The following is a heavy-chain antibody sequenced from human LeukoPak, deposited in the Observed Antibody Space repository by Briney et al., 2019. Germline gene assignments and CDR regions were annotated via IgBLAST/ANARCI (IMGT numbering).Heavy chain of an antibody. CDR1: GFTFSSYG. Sequence: PGGSLRLSCAASGFTFSSYGMHWVRQAPGKGLEWVAFISYDGSNKYYADSVKGRFTISRDNSKNTLYLQMNSLRAEDTAVYYCAKEIGAYMVRGVKGFDYWGQGTLVTVSS. V-gene: IGHV3-30*18. CDR2: ISYDGSNK. CDR3: AKEIGAYMVRGVKGFDY. J-gene: IGHJ4*02. D-gene: IGHD3-10*01.